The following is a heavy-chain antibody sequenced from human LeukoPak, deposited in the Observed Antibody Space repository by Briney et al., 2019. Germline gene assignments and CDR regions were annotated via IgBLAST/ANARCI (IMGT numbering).Heavy chain of an antibody. CDR3: ARGNRDSSGFYFYYGMDV. J-gene: IGHJ6*02. D-gene: IGHD3-22*01. V-gene: IGHV3-9*01. CDR2: ISWDSYNI. CDR1: GFTYDDYA. Sequence: GGSLRLSCAASGFTYDDYAMFWVLQAPGKGLEWVSGISWDSYNIGYAASVKGRFTISRDNAKNSLYLQMNSLRPEDTASYYCARGNRDSSGFYFYYGMDVWGQGTTVTVSS.